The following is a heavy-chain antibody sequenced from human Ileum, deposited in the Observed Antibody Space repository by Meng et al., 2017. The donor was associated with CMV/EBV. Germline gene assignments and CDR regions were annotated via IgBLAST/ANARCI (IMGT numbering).Heavy chain of an antibody. Sequence: PQRGASLVDPSATLSPTRSLGGSFSPYTWSWSRQAPGKGLEWIGEINQYGSTNFNPSVKSRVTISRDTSKNQFSLRLNSVTAADAAVYYCVTADHHAIKYWGQGTLVTVSS. CDR1: GSFSPYT. J-gene: IGHJ4*02. D-gene: IGHD5-12*01. V-gene: IGHV4-34*01. CDR2: INQYGST. CDR3: VTADHHAIKY.